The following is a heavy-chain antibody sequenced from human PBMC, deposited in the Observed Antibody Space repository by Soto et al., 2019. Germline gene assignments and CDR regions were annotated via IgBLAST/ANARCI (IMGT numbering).Heavy chain of an antibody. CDR3: ARDGANMWGYFDH. Sequence: QVQLVQSGAEVKKPGASVKVSCKTSGYTFMNHYMHWMRQAPGQGLEWMGIINPTGDRINYAEKFEGRVTMTTDTSTSSVSLELTSLRLTDTAGYSCARDGANMWGYFDHWGQGSLVPVSS. CDR1: GYTFMNHY. CDR2: INPTGDRI. D-gene: IGHD7-27*01. J-gene: IGHJ4*02. V-gene: IGHV1-46*01.